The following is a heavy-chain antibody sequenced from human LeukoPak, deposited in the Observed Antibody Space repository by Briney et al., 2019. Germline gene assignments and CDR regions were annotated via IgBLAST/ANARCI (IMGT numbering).Heavy chain of an antibody. Sequence: GGSLRLSCAASGFTFSSYAMSWVRQAPGKGLEWVSAISGSGGSTYYADSVKGRFTISRDNSKNTLYLQMNSLRAEDTAVYYCANPPLMDYDSSGRVYFQHWGQGTLVTVSS. V-gene: IGHV3-23*01. D-gene: IGHD3-22*01. CDR1: GFTFSSYA. CDR3: ANPPLMDYDSSGRVYFQH. J-gene: IGHJ1*01. CDR2: ISGSGGST.